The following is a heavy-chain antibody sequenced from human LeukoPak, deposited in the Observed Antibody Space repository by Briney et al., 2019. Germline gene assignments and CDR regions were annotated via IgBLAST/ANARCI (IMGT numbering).Heavy chain of an antibody. CDR2: IYSDGST. D-gene: IGHD2-15*01. CDR3: ARRYQVSWYFDL. Sequence: SGGSLRLSCAASGFTVSSNYMNWVRQAPGKGLEWVSVIYSDGSTQYADSVKGRFTITRDNYKNTLYLQMNSLRDEDTAMYYCARRYQVSWYFDLWGRGTLVTVSS. J-gene: IGHJ2*01. V-gene: IGHV3-66*01. CDR1: GFTVSSNY.